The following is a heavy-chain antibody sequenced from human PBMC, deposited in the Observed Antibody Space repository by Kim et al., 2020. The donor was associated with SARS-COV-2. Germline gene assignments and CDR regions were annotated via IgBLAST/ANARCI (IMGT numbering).Heavy chain of an antibody. CDR2: IYAGGHT. J-gene: IGHJ6*02. Sequence: GRSLRLSCAASGFTVSTTYMSWVRQAPGKGLECVSVIYAGGHTYYADSVKGRFTISRDNSKNTLYLQMNSLRADDTAVFYCSRDHSLGSPYAIDVWGQGTMVTVSS. CDR1: GFTVSTTY. CDR3: SRDHSLGSPYAIDV. D-gene: IGHD1-26*01. V-gene: IGHV3-53*01.